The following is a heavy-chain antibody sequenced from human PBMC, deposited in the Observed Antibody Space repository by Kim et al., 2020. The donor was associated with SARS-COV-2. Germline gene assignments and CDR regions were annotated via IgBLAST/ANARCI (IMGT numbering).Heavy chain of an antibody. D-gene: IGHD6-13*01. CDR1: GFSFSTYW. Sequence: GGSLRLSCAASGFSFSTYWMHWVRQAPGKGLVWVSRVNPSGSLKTYADSVKGRFTISRDNAKNTLYLQMNSLSVEDTAVYYCATSKPILVGTLKFDPWARGTLDTVSS. CDR2: VNPSGSLK. J-gene: IGHJ5*02. V-gene: IGHV3-74*03. CDR3: ATSKPILVGTLKFDP.